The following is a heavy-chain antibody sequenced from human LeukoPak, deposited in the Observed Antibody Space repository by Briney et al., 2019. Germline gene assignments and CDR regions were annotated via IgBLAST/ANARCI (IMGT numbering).Heavy chain of an antibody. Sequence: GGSLRLSCAASGFTFSIYSMNWVRQAPGKGLEWVSSISSSSSYIYYADSVKGRFTISRDNSKNSLYLQMNSLRAEDTAVYYCASPNPRIAARPYYYYYMDVWGKGTTVAVSS. CDR2: ISSSSSYI. CDR3: ASPNPRIAARPYYYYYMDV. CDR1: GFTFSIYS. V-gene: IGHV3-21*01. J-gene: IGHJ6*03. D-gene: IGHD6-6*01.